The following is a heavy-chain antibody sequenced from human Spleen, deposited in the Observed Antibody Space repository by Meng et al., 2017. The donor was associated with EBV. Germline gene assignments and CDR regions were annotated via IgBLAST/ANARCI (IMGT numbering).Heavy chain of an antibody. D-gene: IGHD5-24*01. CDR2: ISADNGNR. V-gene: IGHV1-18*01. J-gene: IGHJ4*01. CDR3: ATDAEWLQLWYFAY. CDR1: GYTFTNDG. Sequence: VALVQHGAEVKKPGAEVKVSCNASGYTFTNDGFNWVRLAPGEGPEWMGWISADNGNRNYAQKLQCRLTMTTDTSTNTAYMELKCLRSDDTAVYNYATDAEWLQLWYFAYWGQGTLVTVSS.